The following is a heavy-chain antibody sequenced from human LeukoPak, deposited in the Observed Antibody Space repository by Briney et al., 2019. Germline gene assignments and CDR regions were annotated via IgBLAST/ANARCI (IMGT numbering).Heavy chain of an antibody. D-gene: IGHD3-10*01. J-gene: IGHJ4*02. V-gene: IGHV4-61*05. CDR2: IYYSGST. CDR3: ATKGGSGSSYFDY. Sequence: PSETLSLTCTVSGGSISSSSYYWSWIRQPPGKGLEWIGYIYYSGSTNYNPSLKSRVTISVDTSKNQFSLKLSSVTAADTAVYYCATKGGSGSSYFDYWGQGTLVTVSS. CDR1: GGSISSSSYY.